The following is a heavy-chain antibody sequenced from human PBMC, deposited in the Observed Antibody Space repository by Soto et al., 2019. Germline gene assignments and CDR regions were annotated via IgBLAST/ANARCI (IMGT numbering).Heavy chain of an antibody. V-gene: IGHV5-51*01. J-gene: IGHJ4*02. Sequence: PGESLKISCRCSGYTFSNFWIAWVRHLPGKGLEWMGIIYPGDHETRYSPSFHGKVTISADKSNNTAYLQWSSLEASDSAFYYCARSPRSSPYFDYWGQGALVTVSS. D-gene: IGHD6-13*01. CDR3: ARSPRSSPYFDY. CDR1: GYTFSNFW. CDR2: IYPGDHET.